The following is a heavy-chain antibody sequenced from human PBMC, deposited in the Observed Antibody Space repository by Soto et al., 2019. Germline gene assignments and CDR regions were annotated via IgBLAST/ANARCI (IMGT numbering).Heavy chain of an antibody. Sequence: LETLSLTCAVSGVSIHNSHSFWGWIRQPPGKGLEFIGSVYYSGGANYNPSLKSRVTISIGTSKNQFSLRVNSVTAADTAVYYCGRVVEGATRHTDFDSWGQGXLVTVYS. CDR1: GVSIHNSHSF. CDR2: VYYSGGA. V-gene: IGHV4-39*01. D-gene: IGHD2-15*01. J-gene: IGHJ5*01. CDR3: GRVVEGATRHTDFDS.